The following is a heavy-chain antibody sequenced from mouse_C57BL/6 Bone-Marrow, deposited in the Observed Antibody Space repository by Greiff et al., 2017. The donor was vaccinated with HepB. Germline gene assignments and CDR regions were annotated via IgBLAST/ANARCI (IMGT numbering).Heavy chain of an antibody. J-gene: IGHJ3*01. CDR2: ISSGSSTI. Sequence: EVKLVESGGGLVKPGGSLKLSCAASGFTFSDYGMHWVRQAPEKGLEWVAYISSGSSTIYYADTVKGRCTISRDNAKNTLFLQMTSLRSEDTAMYYCARGYYYGSSLAWFAYWGQGTLVTVSA. CDR3: ARGYYYGSSLAWFAY. D-gene: IGHD1-1*01. CDR1: GFTFSDYG. V-gene: IGHV5-17*01.